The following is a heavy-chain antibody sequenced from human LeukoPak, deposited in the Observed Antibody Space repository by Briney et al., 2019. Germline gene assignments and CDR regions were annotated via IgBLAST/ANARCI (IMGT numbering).Heavy chain of an antibody. CDR2: ISSNGGST. CDR3: VKDLLLAGLEYSSPRPGDY. CDR1: GFTFSSYA. V-gene: IGHV3-64D*06. Sequence: GGSLRLSCSASGFTFSSYAMHWVRQAPGKGLEYVSAISSNGGSTYYADSVKGRFTISRDNSKNTLYLQMSSLRAEDTAVYYCVKDLLLAGLEYSSPRPGDYWGQGTLVTVSS. J-gene: IGHJ4*02. D-gene: IGHD6-6*01.